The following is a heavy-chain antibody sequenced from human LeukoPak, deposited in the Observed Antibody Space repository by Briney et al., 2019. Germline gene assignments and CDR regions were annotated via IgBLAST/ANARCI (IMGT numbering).Heavy chain of an antibody. CDR1: GGSISGYY. CDR3: AKEFVDTAMVNY. D-gene: IGHD5-18*01. V-gene: IGHV3-23*01. Sequence: ETLSLTCTVSGGSISGYYWSWIRQPPGKGLEWVSAISGSGGSTYYADSVKGRFTISRDNSKNTLYLQMNSLRAEDTAVYYCAKEFVDTAMVNYWGQGTLVTVSS. J-gene: IGHJ4*02. CDR2: ISGSGGST.